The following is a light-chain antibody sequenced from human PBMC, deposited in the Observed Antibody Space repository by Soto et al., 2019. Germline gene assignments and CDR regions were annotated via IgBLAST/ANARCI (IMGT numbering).Light chain of an antibody. J-gene: IGLJ2*01. CDR3: CSYAGSNAFVI. CDR2: EVS. CDR1: SSDVGSYNL. Sequence: QSVLTQPASVSGSPGQSITISCTGTSSDVGSYNLVSWYQQHPGKAPKLMIYEVSTRPSGVSNRFSGSKSGTTASLTISGLQAEDEANYYCCSYAGSNAFVIFGGGTKLTVL. V-gene: IGLV2-23*02.